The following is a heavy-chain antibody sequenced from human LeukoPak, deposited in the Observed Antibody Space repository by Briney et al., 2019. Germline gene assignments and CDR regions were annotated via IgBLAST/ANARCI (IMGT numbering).Heavy chain of an antibody. D-gene: IGHD6-19*01. CDR2: IYYSGST. Sequence: SETLSLTCTVSVGSMSSYYWTWIRQPPGKGLEWIGYIYYSGSTNYNPSLKRRVTISVDTSGNHFSLKLISLTAADPAVYYCLCHGYHSGCRVLWGRRSLVTVSS. CDR1: VGSMSSYY. J-gene: IGHJ4*02. V-gene: IGHV4-59*08. CDR3: LCHGYHSGCRVL.